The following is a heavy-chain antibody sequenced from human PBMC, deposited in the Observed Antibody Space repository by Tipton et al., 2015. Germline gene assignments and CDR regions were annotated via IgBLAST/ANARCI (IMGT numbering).Heavy chain of an antibody. CDR2: IFHKGHT. CDR3: ARGLLLWFGMSDY. Sequence: TLSLTCDVSGYSISSGYYWGWIRQPPGKGLEWSGSIFHKGHTNYNPSLKSRVTISLDTSKNQFSLKLNSVTAADTAVYYCARGLLLWFGMSDYWGRGTLVTVSS. D-gene: IGHD3-10*01. J-gene: IGHJ4*02. V-gene: IGHV4-38-2*01. CDR1: GYSISSGYY.